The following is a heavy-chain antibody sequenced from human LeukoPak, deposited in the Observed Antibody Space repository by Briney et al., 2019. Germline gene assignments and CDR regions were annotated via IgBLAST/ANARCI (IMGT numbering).Heavy chain of an antibody. CDR3: ARGYQPLLTYNWFDP. D-gene: IGHD2-2*01. V-gene: IGHV1-69*05. J-gene: IGHJ5*02. CDR2: IIPIFGTA. Sequence: SVKVSCKASGGTFSSYAISWVRQAPGQGLEWMGGIIPIFGTANYAQKFQGRVTITTDESMSTAYMELSSLRSEDTAVYYCARGYQPLLTYNWFDPWGQGTLVTVSS. CDR1: GGTFSSYA.